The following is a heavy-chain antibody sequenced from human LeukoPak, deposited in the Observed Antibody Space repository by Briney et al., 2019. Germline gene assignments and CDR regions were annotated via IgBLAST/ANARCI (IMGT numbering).Heavy chain of an antibody. V-gene: IGHV4-4*07. D-gene: IGHD6-13*01. J-gene: IGHJ6*03. Sequence: PSETLSLTCTVSGGSISNYYWSWIRQPAGKGLEWIGRIYTSGSTNYNPSLKSRVTMSVDTSKNQFSLKLSSVTAADTAVYYCARDAAAGTMYYYYMDVWGKGTTVTVSS. CDR3: ARDAAAGTMYYYYMDV. CDR1: GGSISNYY. CDR2: IYTSGST.